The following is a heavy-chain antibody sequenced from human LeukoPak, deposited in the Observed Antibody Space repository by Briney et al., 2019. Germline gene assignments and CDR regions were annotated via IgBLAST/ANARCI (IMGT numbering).Heavy chain of an antibody. V-gene: IGHV3-21*04. CDR1: GFTFSSYS. D-gene: IGHD6-19*01. CDR3: AKEESVAGVDY. J-gene: IGHJ4*02. CDR2: ISSSSSYI. Sequence: GSLRLSCAASGFTFSSYSMHWVRQAPGKGLEWVSSISSSSSYIYYADSVKGRFTISRDNSKNTLYLQMNSLRAEDTAVYYCAKEESVAGVDYWGQGTLVTVSS.